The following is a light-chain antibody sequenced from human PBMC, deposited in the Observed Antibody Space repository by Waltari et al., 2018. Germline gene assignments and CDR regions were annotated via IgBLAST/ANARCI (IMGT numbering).Light chain of an antibody. CDR3: QQYYDTLWT. V-gene: IGKV4-1*01. CDR1: QSVLYSSNNKNY. J-gene: IGKJ1*01. CDR2: WAS. Sequence: DIVMTQSPDSLAVSLGDRATISCKSSQSVLYSSNNKNYLAWYQQKPGQPPKLLLYWASMRESGFPDRFSCSWSGTDFTLSISSLQAEDVAVYYCQQYYDTLWTFGQVTNVEIK.